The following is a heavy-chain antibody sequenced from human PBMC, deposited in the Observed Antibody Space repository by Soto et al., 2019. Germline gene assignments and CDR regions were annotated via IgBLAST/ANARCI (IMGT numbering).Heavy chain of an antibody. J-gene: IGHJ4*02. D-gene: IGHD2-15*01. Sequence: SETLSLTCTVSGGSISNYYWSWIRQPPGKGLEWIGYIYYSGSTNYNPSLKSRVTISVDTSKNQFSLRLSTVTAAVTAVYYCARAHTSATPFQAWGQGNLLTVSS. CDR3: ARAHTSATPFQA. CDR2: IYYSGST. CDR1: GGSISNYY. V-gene: IGHV4-59*01.